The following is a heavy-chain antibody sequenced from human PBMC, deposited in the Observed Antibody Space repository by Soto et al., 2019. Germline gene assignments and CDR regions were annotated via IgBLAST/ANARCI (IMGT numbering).Heavy chain of an antibody. CDR2: IYPGDSEI. J-gene: IGHJ1*01. CDR1: GDSFTTYW. V-gene: IGHV5-51*01. D-gene: IGHD6-19*01. Sequence: PGESLKISCQASGDSFTTYWIAWLRQTPGRGLEWMGIIYPGDSEIEYSPSFDGQVTFSDDKSTSTAYLQWSSLKASDTAMYYCARGYSSGWDTSAEYFQNWGQGTLVTVSS. CDR3: ARGYSSGWDTSAEYFQN.